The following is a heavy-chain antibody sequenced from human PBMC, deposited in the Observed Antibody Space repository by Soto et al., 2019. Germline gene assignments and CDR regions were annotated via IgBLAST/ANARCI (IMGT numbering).Heavy chain of an antibody. J-gene: IGHJ4*02. CDR1: GYGFTTYG. V-gene: IGHV1-18*01. Sequence: QVHLVQSGAEVKKPGASVKVSCKGSGYGFTTYGITWVRQAPGQGLEWMAWISAHNGNTNYAQQLQDRVTVTRDTSTSTAYMELRSLRSDDTAVYYCARGRYGDYWGQGALVPVSS. D-gene: IGHD1-1*01. CDR3: ARGRYGDY. CDR2: ISAHNGNT.